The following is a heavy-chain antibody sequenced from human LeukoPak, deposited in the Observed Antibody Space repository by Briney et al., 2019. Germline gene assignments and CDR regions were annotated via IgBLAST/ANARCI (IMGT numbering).Heavy chain of an antibody. J-gene: IGHJ4*02. CDR3: AREVTEVGSNY. Sequence: PGGSLRLSCAASGFTVSSNYLSWVRQAPGKGLEWVSVIYSGGSTYYADSVKGRFTISRDNSKNTLYLQMNSLRAEDTAVYYCAREVTEVGSNYWGQGTLVTVSS. CDR2: IYSGGST. CDR1: GFTVSSNY. V-gene: IGHV3-66*01. D-gene: IGHD2-15*01.